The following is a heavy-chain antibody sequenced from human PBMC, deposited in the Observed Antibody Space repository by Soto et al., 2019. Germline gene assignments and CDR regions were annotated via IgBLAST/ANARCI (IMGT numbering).Heavy chain of an antibody. J-gene: IGHJ5*02. D-gene: IGHD2-2*01. Sequence: QVQLQESGPGLVKPSQTLSLTCTVSGGSISSGDYYWSWIRQPPGKGLEWIGYIYNSGSTYYEPSLRSRLTISEDLSKNQLSLRLTAVTAADTAVYYCARGVDTMAFDHWGQGTLVTVSS. CDR1: GGSISSGDYY. CDR2: IYNSGST. CDR3: ARGVDTMAFDH. V-gene: IGHV4-30-4*01.